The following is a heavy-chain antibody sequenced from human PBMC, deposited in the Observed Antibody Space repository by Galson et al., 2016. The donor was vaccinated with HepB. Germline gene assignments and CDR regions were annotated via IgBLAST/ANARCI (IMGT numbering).Heavy chain of an antibody. Sequence: SLRLSCAASLFNFSSYGMHWVHQAPGKGLEWVAMLWYDGSNKFYADSVKGRFTISRDNSNTRLYLQMNSLRAEDTAVDYCAKRAYYGSGRNGGGMDVWGQGTTVTVSS. V-gene: IGHV3-33*06. CDR3: AKRAYYGSGRNGGGMDV. CDR2: LWYDGSNK. D-gene: IGHD3-10*01. CDR1: LFNFSSYG. J-gene: IGHJ6*02.